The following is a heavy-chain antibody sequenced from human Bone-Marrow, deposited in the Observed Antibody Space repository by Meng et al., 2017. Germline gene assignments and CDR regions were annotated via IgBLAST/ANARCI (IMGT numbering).Heavy chain of an antibody. D-gene: IGHD6-13*01. CDR3: ARASYSSSWYFFWGVGPYGMDV. V-gene: IGHV3-48*03. CDR1: GFTFSSYA. J-gene: IGHJ6*02. Sequence: GGSLRLSCAASGFTFSSYAMHWVRQAPGKGLEWVSYISSSGSTIYYADSVKGRFTISRDNAKNSLYLQMNSLRAEDTAVYYCARASYSSSWYFFWGVGPYGMDVWGQGTTVTGAS. CDR2: ISSSGSTI.